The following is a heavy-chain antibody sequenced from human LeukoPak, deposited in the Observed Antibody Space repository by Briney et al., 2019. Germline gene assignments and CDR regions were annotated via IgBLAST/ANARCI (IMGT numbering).Heavy chain of an antibody. J-gene: IGHJ3*02. D-gene: IGHD2-2*01. CDR1: GYTFTGYY. Sequence: ASVKVSCKASGYTFTGYYIHWVRQAPGQGLEWMGGIIPIFGTANYAQKFQGRVTITTDESTSTAYMELSSLRSEDTAVYYCARASIVVVPAAPKRGAFDIWGQGTMVTVSS. V-gene: IGHV1-69*05. CDR2: IIPIFGTA. CDR3: ARASIVVVPAAPKRGAFDI.